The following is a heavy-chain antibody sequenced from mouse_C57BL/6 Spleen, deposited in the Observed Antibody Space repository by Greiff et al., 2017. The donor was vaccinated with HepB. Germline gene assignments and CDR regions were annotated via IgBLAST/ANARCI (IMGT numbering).Heavy chain of an antibody. Sequence: EVKLQESGPGMVKPSQSLSLTCTVTGYSITSGYDWHWIRHFPGNKLEWMGYISYSGSTNYNPSLKSRISITHDTSKNHFFLKLNSVTTEDTATYYCARDKDYGSSWAMDYWGQGTSVTVSS. D-gene: IGHD1-1*01. CDR3: ARDKDYGSSWAMDY. CDR1: GYSITSGYD. CDR2: ISYSGST. V-gene: IGHV3-1*01. J-gene: IGHJ4*01.